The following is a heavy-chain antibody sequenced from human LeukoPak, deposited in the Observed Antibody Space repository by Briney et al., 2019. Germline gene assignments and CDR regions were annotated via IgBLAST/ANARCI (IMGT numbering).Heavy chain of an antibody. CDR1: GFTFSSYA. CDR2: ISGSGGST. J-gene: IGHJ4*02. V-gene: IGHV3-23*01. CDR3: ARGNGYNYAYYFDY. Sequence: GGSLRLSCAASGFTFSSYAMSWVRQAPGKGLEWVSVISGSGGSTYHADSVKGRFTISRYNSKNTLYLQMNSLRAEDTAVYYCARGNGYNYAYYFDYWGQGTLVTVSS. D-gene: IGHD5-18*01.